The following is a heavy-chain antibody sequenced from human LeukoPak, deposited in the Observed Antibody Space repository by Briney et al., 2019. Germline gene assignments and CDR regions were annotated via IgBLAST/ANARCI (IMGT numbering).Heavy chain of an antibody. D-gene: IGHD6-19*01. CDR1: GFTFSSYA. CDR3: ASPLYSSGWYPLGEYFQH. Sequence: GGSLRLSCAASGFTFSSYAMSWVRQAPGKGLEWVSAISGSGGSTYYADSVKGRFTISRDNSKNTLYLQMNSLRAEDTAVYYCASPLYSSGWYPLGEYFQHWGQGTLVTVSS. V-gene: IGHV3-23*01. CDR2: ISGSGGST. J-gene: IGHJ1*01.